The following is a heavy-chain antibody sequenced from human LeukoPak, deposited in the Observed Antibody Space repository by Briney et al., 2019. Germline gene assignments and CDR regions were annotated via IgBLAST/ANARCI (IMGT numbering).Heavy chain of an antibody. CDR1: GFTFSSYW. Sequence: GGSLRLSCAASGFTFSSYWMSWVRQASGKGLEWVSYIHSGGGDIYYADSVKGRFTISRDNAKNSLYLQMNSLRAEDTAVYYCARGHFGLDVWGQGTTVTVSS. CDR2: IHSGGGDI. V-gene: IGHV3-21*05. J-gene: IGHJ6*02. CDR3: ARGHFGLDV.